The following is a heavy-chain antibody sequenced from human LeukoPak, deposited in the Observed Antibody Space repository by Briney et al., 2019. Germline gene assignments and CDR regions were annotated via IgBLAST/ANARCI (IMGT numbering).Heavy chain of an antibody. CDR2: IYYSGST. D-gene: IGHD4-17*01. Sequence: SETLSLTCTVSGGSISSYYWSWIRQPPGKGLEWIGYIYYSGSTNYNPSLKSRVTISVDTSRNQFSLKLRSVTAADTAVYYCARDHYDHYGDYVFDYWGQGTLVTVSS. CDR3: ARDHYDHYGDYVFDY. CDR1: GGSISSYY. V-gene: IGHV4-59*12. J-gene: IGHJ4*02.